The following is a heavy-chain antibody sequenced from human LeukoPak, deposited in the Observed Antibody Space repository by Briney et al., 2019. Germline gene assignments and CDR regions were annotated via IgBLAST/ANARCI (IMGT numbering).Heavy chain of an antibody. CDR1: GYTFTGYY. V-gene: IGHV1-2*02. CDR3: ARVPNYYDSSGYYRLWVYFDY. Sequence: ASVKVSCKASGYTFTGYYMHWVRQAPGQGLEWMGWINPNSGGTNYAQKFQGRVTMTRDTSISTAYMELSRLRSDDTAVYYCARVPNYYDSSGYYRLWVYFDYWGQGTLVTVSS. CDR2: INPNSGGT. D-gene: IGHD3-22*01. J-gene: IGHJ4*02.